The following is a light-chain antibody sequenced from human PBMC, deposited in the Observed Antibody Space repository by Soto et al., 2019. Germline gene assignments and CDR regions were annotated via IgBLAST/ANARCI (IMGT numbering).Light chain of an antibody. V-gene: IGKV3-20*01. Sequence: EIMLTQSPGTLSLSPGERATLSCRASQSISSSYLAWYQQKPGQAPRLLLYGASSRATGIPDRFSGSGSGTDFTLTISRLEPEDFAVNYCQQYDSSPWTFGQGTKVEIK. J-gene: IGKJ1*01. CDR2: GAS. CDR3: QQYDSSPWT. CDR1: QSISSSY.